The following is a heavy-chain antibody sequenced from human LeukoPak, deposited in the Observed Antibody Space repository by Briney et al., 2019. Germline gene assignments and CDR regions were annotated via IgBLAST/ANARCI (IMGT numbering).Heavy chain of an antibody. J-gene: IGHJ5*02. CDR1: GFTISNYW. CDR3: ARAAKPWLQLT. CDR2: IKEDGSEK. Sequence: GGSLRLSCAASGFTISNYWMIWVRQAQGKGLEWVGNIKEDGSEKRYADSVRGRFTTSRDNAHTSIYLQMNSLRAEDTAVDYCARAAKPWLQLTWGQGTLVTVSS. D-gene: IGHD5-24*01. V-gene: IGHV3-7*05.